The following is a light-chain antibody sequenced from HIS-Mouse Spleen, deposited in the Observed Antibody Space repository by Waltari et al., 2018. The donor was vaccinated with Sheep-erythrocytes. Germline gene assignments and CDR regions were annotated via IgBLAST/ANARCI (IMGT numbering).Light chain of an antibody. J-gene: IGLJ1*01. CDR1: SSDVAGYNY. CDR3: CSYAGSYNHV. Sequence: QSALTQPRSVSGSPGQSVTISCTATSSDVAGYNYFPWYQQHPGKAPKLMIYDVSKRPSGVPDRFSGSKSGNTASLTISGLQAEDEADYYCCSYAGSYNHVFATGTKVTVL. V-gene: IGLV2-11*01. CDR2: DVS.